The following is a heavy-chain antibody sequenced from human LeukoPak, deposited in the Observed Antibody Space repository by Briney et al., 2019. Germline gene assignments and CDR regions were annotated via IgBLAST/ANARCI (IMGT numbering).Heavy chain of an antibody. V-gene: IGHV5-51*01. CDR1: ENSFSSYW. CDR3: GRPDIAVAGLNSFDI. D-gene: IGHD6-19*01. J-gene: IGHJ3*02. Sequence: GESLKISCKGSENSFSSYWIAWVRQMPGKGLEWVGIIYPADSDTRYSPSFQGQVTISADKSISTAYLQWSSLKASDTAMYYCGRPDIAVAGLNSFDIWGQGTMVTVSS. CDR2: IYPADSDT.